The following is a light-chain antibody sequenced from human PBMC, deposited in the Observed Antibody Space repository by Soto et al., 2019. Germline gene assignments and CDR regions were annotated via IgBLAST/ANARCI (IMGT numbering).Light chain of an antibody. CDR1: QRISSW. J-gene: IGKJ2*01. CDR2: KAS. CDR3: QQYNTYEYT. V-gene: IGKV1-5*03. Sequence: DIQMTQSPSTLSASVGDRVSITCRASQRISSWLAWYQQKPGKAPKLLIYKASNLESGVPSRFSGSGSGTEFTLTISSLQPDDFATYYCQQYNTYEYTFGQGTKV.